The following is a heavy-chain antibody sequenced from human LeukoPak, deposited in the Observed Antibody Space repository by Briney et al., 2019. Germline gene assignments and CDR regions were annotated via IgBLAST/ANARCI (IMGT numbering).Heavy chain of an antibody. J-gene: IGHJ3*02. D-gene: IGHD4-17*01. CDR3: ARVPATVTTVGAFDI. V-gene: IGHV5-51*01. CDR1: GYSFTSYW. Sequence: GESLKISCKGSGYSFTSYWIGWVRQMPGKGLEWMGIIYPGDSDTRYSPSSQGQDTISADKSISTAYLQWSSLKASDTAMYYCARVPATVTTVGAFDIWGQGTMVTVSS. CDR2: IYPGDSDT.